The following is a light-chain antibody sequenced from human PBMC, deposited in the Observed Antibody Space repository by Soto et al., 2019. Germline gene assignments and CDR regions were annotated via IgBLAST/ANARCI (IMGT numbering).Light chain of an antibody. Sequence: DIVLTQSPATVSVSPGERATLSCRASQSVSSSLAWYQHKVGQALRLLIYGASTRVTGVPARFSGSGSGTDFALTISFLKSDDFGICYCQQYNGRLPAVTFVGRTKVEI. V-gene: IGKV3-15*01. CDR2: GAS. CDR1: QSVSSS. J-gene: IGKJ4*01. CDR3: QQYNGRLPAVT.